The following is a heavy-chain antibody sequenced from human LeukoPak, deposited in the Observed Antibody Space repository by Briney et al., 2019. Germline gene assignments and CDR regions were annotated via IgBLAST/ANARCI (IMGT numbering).Heavy chain of an antibody. J-gene: IGHJ3*02. CDR3: AKSGPAAGRPDAFDI. D-gene: IGHD2-2*01. V-gene: IGHV4-39*07. Sequence: SETLSLTCTLSGGSVTSSSFYWAWIRQPPGKGLECIGTINYSGITYYNSPLKSRVTISVDTSENQFSLKLNSVTAADTAVYFCAKSGPAAGRPDAFDIWGQGTMVTVSS. CDR1: GGSVTSSSFY. CDR2: INYSGIT.